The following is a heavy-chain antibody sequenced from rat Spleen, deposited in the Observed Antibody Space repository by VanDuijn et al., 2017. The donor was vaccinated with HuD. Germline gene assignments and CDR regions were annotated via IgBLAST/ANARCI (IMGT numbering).Heavy chain of an antibody. CDR2: ISYDGRTT. Sequence: EVQLVESGGGLVQPGRSLKLSCAASGFTFSDYGMAWVRQAPPKGLEWVTTISYDGRTTNHRDSVKGRFTISRDNAKSTLDLQMDSLRSEDTATYYCTRHDNMGTANWFAYWGQGTLVTVSS. D-gene: IGHD1-5*01. CDR1: GFTFSDYG. V-gene: IGHV5-29*01. CDR3: TRHDNMGTANWFAY. J-gene: IGHJ3*01.